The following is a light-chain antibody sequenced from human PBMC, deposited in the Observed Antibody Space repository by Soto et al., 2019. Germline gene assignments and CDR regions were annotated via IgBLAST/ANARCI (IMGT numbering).Light chain of an antibody. Sequence: EIVLTQSPDTLSLSPGERATLSCRASQSVSSSYLAWHQFKPGQAPRLLMYGASSRATGIPDRFSGSGSGTDFTLTISRLEPEDFAVYFCQQYGNSPLTFGGGTKVEI. J-gene: IGKJ4*01. CDR1: QSVSSSY. V-gene: IGKV3-20*01. CDR3: QQYGNSPLT. CDR2: GAS.